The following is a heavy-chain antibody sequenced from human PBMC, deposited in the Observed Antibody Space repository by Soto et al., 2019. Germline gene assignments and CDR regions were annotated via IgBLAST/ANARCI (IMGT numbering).Heavy chain of an antibody. Sequence: SETLSLTCSVSGDSTSNSNYYWGWIRQPPGRGLEWVGSIDYYGNTYYNPSVKSRVSVSVDTSKGQFSVRLTSVTAADTAVYYCVRGGKYRLQETYYFDYWGQGALVTVSS. CDR3: VRGGKYRLQETYYFDY. V-gene: IGHV4-39*01. D-gene: IGHD6-6*01. J-gene: IGHJ4*02. CDR2: IDYYGNT. CDR1: GDSTSNSNYY.